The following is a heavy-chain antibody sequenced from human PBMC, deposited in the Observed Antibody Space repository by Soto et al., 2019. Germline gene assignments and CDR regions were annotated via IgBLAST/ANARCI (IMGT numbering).Heavy chain of an antibody. D-gene: IGHD1-26*01. CDR1: GFTFSSYW. V-gene: IGHV3-74*01. Sequence: EVQLVESGGGLVQPGGSLRLSCAASGFTFSSYWMHWVRQAPGKGLVWVSRINSDGSSTSYADSVKGRFTISRDNAKNTLSLKMNSLRAEDTAVYYCARGGCLNGYFDLWGRGTLFTVSS. CDR3: ARGGCLNGYFDL. J-gene: IGHJ2*01. CDR2: INSDGSST.